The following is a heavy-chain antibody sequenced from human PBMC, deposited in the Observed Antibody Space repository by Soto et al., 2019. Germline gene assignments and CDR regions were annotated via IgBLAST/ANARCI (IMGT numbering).Heavy chain of an antibody. Sequence: QVQLVESGGGVVQPGRSLRLSCAASGFPFSRYAMHWVRQAPGKGLEWVAVISYDGSNKYHADSVKGRFTISRDNSKNTLSLQMDSLRGDDTAMYYCSKDLAYYGSGTYYALDVWGQGTTVTVSS. J-gene: IGHJ6*02. CDR2: ISYDGSNK. CDR3: SKDLAYYGSGTYYALDV. V-gene: IGHV3-30*18. D-gene: IGHD3-10*01. CDR1: GFPFSRYA.